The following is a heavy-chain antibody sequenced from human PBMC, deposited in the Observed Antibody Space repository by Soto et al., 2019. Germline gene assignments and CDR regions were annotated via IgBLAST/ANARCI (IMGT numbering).Heavy chain of an antibody. D-gene: IGHD3-3*01. CDR3: ARDHPPALRFLEWLLYFDY. V-gene: IGHV4-39*02. CDR1: GGYLSSSSYY. Sequence: SETMSLTCTVSGGYLSSSSYYWSWIHQPPGKGLEWIGSIYYSGSTYYNPSLKSRVTISVDTSKNQFSLKLSSVTAADTAVYYCARDHPPALRFLEWLLYFDYWGQGTLVTVSS. CDR2: IYYSGST. J-gene: IGHJ4*02.